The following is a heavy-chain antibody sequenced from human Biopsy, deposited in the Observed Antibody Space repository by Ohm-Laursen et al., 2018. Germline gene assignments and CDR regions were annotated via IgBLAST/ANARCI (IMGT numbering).Heavy chain of an antibody. J-gene: IGHJ6*02. CDR1: GFTFNNYG. CDR3: AKDRYNYTPIGGFSMDI. Sequence: SLRLSCSASGFTFNNYGMQWVRQAPGKGLEWVAFIFYDGSNTYYADSVKGRFTISRDNSRDTLYLQMSSLRAEDTAVYYCAKDRYNYTPIGGFSMDIWDQGTTVTVSS. D-gene: IGHD5-18*01. CDR2: IFYDGSNT. V-gene: IGHV3-30*18.